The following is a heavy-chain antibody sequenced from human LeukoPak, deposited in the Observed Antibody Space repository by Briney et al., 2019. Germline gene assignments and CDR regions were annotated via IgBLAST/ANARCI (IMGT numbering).Heavy chain of an antibody. CDR2: IIPIFSTA. Sequence: GSSVKVSCQASGGTFSSFAISWVRQAPGQGLECIGGIIPIFSTASCAQKFQARVTITADESTSTAYMELSSLRSEDTAVYYCARDRRLYVFDQLPENNWFDPWGQGTLVTVSS. V-gene: IGHV1-69*01. D-gene: IGHD2-2*01. CDR3: ARDRRLYVFDQLPENNWFDP. J-gene: IGHJ5*02. CDR1: GGTFSSFA.